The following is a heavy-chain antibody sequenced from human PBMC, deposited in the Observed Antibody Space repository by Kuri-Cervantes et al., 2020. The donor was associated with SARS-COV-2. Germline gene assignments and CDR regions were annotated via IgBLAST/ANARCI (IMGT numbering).Heavy chain of an antibody. D-gene: IGHD3-22*01. V-gene: IGHV3-30-3*01. CDR2: ISYDGSNK. Sequence: GGSLRLSCEASGFTFSSYAMHWVRQAPGKGLEWVAVISYDGSNKYYADSVKGRFTISRDNSKNTLYLKMNILRAENTSVYYCARGGGGYYQTYLDYWGQGTLVTVSS. J-gene: IGHJ4*02. CDR3: ARGGGGYYQTYLDY. CDR1: GFTFSSYA.